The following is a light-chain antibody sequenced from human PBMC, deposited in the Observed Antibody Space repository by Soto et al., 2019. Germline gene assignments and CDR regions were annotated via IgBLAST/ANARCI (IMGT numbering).Light chain of an antibody. CDR3: QQYGSSPWT. CDR1: QSFSRSY. CDR2: GAS. Sequence: DIVLTQSPGTLSLSPGDRVTLSCRASQSFSRSYLAWFQQKPGQAPRLLIYGASTRATGIPDRFSGSGSGTDFTLTISRLEPEDFAVYYCQQYGSSPWTFGQGPKGDI. V-gene: IGKV3-20*01. J-gene: IGKJ1*01.